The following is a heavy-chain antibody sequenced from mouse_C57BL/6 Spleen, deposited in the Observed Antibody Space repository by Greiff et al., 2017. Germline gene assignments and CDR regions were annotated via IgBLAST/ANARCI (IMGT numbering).Heavy chain of an antibody. J-gene: IGHJ3*01. D-gene: IGHD1-1*01. CDR1: GYTFTDYE. V-gene: IGHV1-15*01. CDR3: TKSGYYSSSTFAD. Sequence: QVQLQQSGAELVRPGASVTLSCKASGYTFTDYEMHWVKQTPVHGLEWIGAIDPETGGTAYNQKFKGKAILTADKSSSTAYIELRSLASEDSAVYYCTKSGYYSSSTFADWGQGTLVTVSA. CDR2: IDPETGGT.